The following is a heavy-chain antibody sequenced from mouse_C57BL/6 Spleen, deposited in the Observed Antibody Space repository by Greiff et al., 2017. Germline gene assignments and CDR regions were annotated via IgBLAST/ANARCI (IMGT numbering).Heavy chain of an antibody. CDR3: AKQDYYGSSYDYAMDY. V-gene: IGHV2-9*01. CDR2: IWGGGST. CDR1: GFSLTSYG. Sequence: QVQLQQSGPGLVAPSQRLSITCTVSGFSLTSYGVDWVRQPPGKGLEWLGVIWGGGSTNYNSALMSRLSISKDNSKSQVFLKMNSLQTDDTAMYYCAKQDYYGSSYDYAMDYWGQGTSVTVSS. J-gene: IGHJ4*01. D-gene: IGHD1-1*01.